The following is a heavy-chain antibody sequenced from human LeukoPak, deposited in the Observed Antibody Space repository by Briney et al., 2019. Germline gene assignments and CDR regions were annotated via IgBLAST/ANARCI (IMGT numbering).Heavy chain of an antibody. CDR2: INTNTGNP. CDR1: VYTFSSYA. D-gene: IGHD4-17*01. J-gene: IGHJ4*02. V-gene: IGHV7-4-1*02. CDR3: ARSNNDGDYLGVGFDY. Sequence: ASVKVSCKASVYTFSSYAMNWVRQAPGQGLEWMGWINTNTGNPTYAQGFTGRFVFSLDTSVSTAYLQISSLQAEDTAVYYCARSNNDGDYLGVGFDYWGQGTLVTVSS.